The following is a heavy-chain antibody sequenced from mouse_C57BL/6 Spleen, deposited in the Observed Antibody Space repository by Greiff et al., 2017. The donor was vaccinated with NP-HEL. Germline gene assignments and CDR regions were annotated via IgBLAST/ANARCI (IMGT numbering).Heavy chain of an antibody. D-gene: IGHD1-1*01. J-gene: IGHJ1*03. Sequence: QVQLKQPGAELVKPGASVKLSCKASGYTFTSYWMQWVKQRPGQGLEWIGEIDPSDSYTNYNQKFKGKATLTVDTSSSTAYMQLSSLTSEDSAVYYWAHYYGSSYWYFDVWGTGTTVTVSS. V-gene: IGHV1-50*01. CDR3: AHYYGSSYWYFDV. CDR2: IDPSDSYT. CDR1: GYTFTSYW.